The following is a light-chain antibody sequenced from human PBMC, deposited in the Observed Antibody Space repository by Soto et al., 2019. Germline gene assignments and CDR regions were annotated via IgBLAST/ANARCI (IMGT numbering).Light chain of an antibody. CDR1: QSVSSNY. Sequence: EIVLTQSPGSLSLSPGERGTLSWRASQSVSSNYLAWYQQIPGQAPRLLIYGASSMATGIPDRFSGSGSGTDFTLTISRLEPEDFAVYYCQQYGSSPFTFGPGTKVDIK. V-gene: IGKV3-20*01. J-gene: IGKJ3*01. CDR2: GAS. CDR3: QQYGSSPFT.